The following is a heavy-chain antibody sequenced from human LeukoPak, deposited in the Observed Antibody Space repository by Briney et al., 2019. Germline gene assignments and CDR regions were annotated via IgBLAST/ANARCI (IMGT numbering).Heavy chain of an antibody. D-gene: IGHD5-24*01. Sequence: GGSLRLSCAASGFIFSGYGMHWVRQAPGKGLEWVAVIWYDGSNKYYADSVKGRFTISRDNSKNTLYLQMNSLRAEDTAVFYCARGNFRRDGYNFDYWGQGTLVTVSS. J-gene: IGHJ4*02. CDR3: ARGNFRRDGYNFDY. V-gene: IGHV3-33*01. CDR2: IWYDGSNK. CDR1: GFIFSGYG.